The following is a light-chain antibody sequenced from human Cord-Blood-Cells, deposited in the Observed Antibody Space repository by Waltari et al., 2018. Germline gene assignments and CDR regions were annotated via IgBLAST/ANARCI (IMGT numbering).Light chain of an antibody. Sequence: LGLTQSPPASASPGASVQPTLPLSRGHSSHAIALHQQQPEKGPRYLMKLNSDGSHSKGDGIPDRFSGSSSGAERYLTISSLQSEDEADYYCQTWGTGVWVFGGGTKLTVL. CDR1: RGHSSHA. CDR3: QTWGTGVWV. J-gene: IGLJ3*02. CDR2: LNSDGSH. V-gene: IGLV4-69*01.